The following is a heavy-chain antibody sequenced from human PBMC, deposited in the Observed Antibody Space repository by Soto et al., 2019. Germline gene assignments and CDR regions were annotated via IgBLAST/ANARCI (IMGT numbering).Heavy chain of an antibody. CDR3: ARTNPTKYYDYVWGDYRREGMDA. D-gene: IGHD3-16*02. CDR1: VGTFSSYA. CDR2: ILPLSGTS. J-gene: IGHJ6*02. V-gene: IGHV1-69*06. Sequence: SVKVSCKASVGTFSSYAISWVRQAPGQGLEWMGGILPLSGTSNYTQRFQGRVTITADKSTSTAYMELSSLRSDDTAVYYCARTNPTKYYDYVWGDYRREGMDAWGQGTTVTVSS.